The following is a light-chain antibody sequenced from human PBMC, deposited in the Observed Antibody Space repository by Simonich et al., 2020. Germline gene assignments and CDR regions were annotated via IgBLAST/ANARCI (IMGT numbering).Light chain of an antibody. J-gene: IGKJ2*01. CDR1: QSISSW. V-gene: IGKV1-5*03. CDR2: KAS. Sequence: DIQMTQSPSTLSASVGDRVTIPCRASQSISSWLAWYQQNPGKAPKLLIYKASSLESGVPSRFSGSGSGTEFTLTISSLQPDDFATYYCQQANSFPYTFGQGTKLEIK. CDR3: QQANSFPYT.